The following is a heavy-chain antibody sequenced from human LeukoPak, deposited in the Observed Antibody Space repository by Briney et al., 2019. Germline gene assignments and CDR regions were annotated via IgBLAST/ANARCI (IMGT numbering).Heavy chain of an antibody. J-gene: IGHJ4*02. CDR3: ARVAVWWEGENYFDY. Sequence: ASVKVSCKASGYTFTGYYMHWVRQAPGQGLEWMGWINPNSGGTNYAQKFQGWVTMTRDTSISTAYMELSRLRSDDTAVYYCARVAVWWEGENYFDYWGQGTLVTVSS. V-gene: IGHV1-2*04. CDR2: INPNSGGT. CDR1: GYTFTGYY. D-gene: IGHD1-26*01.